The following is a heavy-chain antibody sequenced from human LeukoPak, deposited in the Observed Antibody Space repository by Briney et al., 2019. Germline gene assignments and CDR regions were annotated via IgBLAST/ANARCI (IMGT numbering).Heavy chain of an antibody. CDR2: IYPDDSDT. CDR3: ARRGDHYDRSIHFDY. J-gene: IGHJ4*02. D-gene: IGHD3-22*01. CDR1: GYSFTSYW. Sequence: GESPKISCKGSGYSFTSYWIGWVRQLPGKGLEWMGIIYPDDSDTRYSPSFQGQVTISADKSISTAYLQWSSPKASDTAMYYCARRGDHYDRSIHFDYWGQGTLVTVSS. V-gene: IGHV5-51*01.